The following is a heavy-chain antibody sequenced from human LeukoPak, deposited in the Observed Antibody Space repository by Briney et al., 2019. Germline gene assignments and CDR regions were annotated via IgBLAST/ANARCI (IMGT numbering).Heavy chain of an antibody. J-gene: IGHJ4*02. CDR1: GYTFTSYY. Sequence: ASVKVSCKASGYTFTSYYKHWVRQAPGQGLEWMGIINPSGGSTSYAQKFQGRVTMTRDTSTSTVYMELSSLRSEDTAVYYCASSPQYQYYFDYWGQGTLVTVSS. V-gene: IGHV1-46*01. CDR3: ASSPQYQYYFDY. CDR2: INPSGGST. D-gene: IGHD4-11*01.